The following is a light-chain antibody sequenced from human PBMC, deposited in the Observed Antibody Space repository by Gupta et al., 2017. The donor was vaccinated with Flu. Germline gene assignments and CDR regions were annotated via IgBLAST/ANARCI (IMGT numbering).Light chain of an antibody. V-gene: IGLV2-14*01. CDR3: STYTSTKI. CDR2: EVN. J-gene: IGLJ2*01. Sequence: QSALTQPASVSGSPGQSITISCTGTSSDVGGFNYVSWYQQHPGKAPKLIIYEVNNRPSGVSSRFSGSKSGNTASLTISGLQAEDEADYYCSTYTSTKIFGGGTKLTVL. CDR1: SSDVGGFNY.